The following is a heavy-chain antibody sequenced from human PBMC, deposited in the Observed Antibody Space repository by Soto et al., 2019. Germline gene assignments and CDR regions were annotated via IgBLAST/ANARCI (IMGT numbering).Heavy chain of an antibody. Sequence: TLSLTCAVSGDSVTSSVWWSWVRQSPGKGLEWIGEAYHNGLTDYNPSLKSRVTMSVDTSKNEFSLKLTSLTAADTAIYYCVRDAAVPGESDRFDSWGQGILVTVSS. V-gene: IGHV4-4*02. CDR1: GDSVTSSVW. D-gene: IGHD6-19*01. CDR3: VRDAAVPGESDRFDS. J-gene: IGHJ4*02. CDR2: AYHNGLT.